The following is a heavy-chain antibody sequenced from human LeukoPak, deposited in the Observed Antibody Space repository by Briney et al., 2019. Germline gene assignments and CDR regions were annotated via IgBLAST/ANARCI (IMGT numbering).Heavy chain of an antibody. CDR3: GRDPAWGAIDY. V-gene: IGHV3-7*01. CDR1: GFIFGDSW. D-gene: IGHD7-27*01. J-gene: IGHJ4*02. CDR2: MNPDGSGK. Sequence: GGSLRLSCVASGFIFGDSWMSWVSQAPGKGLEWVANMNPDGSGKYYVDSVKGRFTVSRDNARNALYLQMNSLRVEDTAVYYCGRDPAWGAIDYWGQGTLVTVSS.